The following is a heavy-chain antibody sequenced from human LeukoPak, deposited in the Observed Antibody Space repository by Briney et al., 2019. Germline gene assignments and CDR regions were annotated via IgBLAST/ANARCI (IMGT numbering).Heavy chain of an antibody. CDR1: GGSISSTTYY. Sequence: PSETLSLTCTVSGGSISSTTYYWVWIRQPPGKGLEWVGSIYYSGSIYYNPSLKSRVTISVDTSKNQFSLRLTSVTAADTAVYYCAHPRRTVTGSLAYYYMDVWGKGTTVTVSS. CDR3: AHPRRTVTGSLAYYYMDV. D-gene: IGHD4-11*01. J-gene: IGHJ6*03. CDR2: IYYSGSI. V-gene: IGHV4-39*01.